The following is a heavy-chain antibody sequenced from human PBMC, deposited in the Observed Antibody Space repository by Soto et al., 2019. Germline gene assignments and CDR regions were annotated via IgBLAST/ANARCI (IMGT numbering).Heavy chain of an antibody. D-gene: IGHD2-21*02. CDR1: GGTFSSYA. J-gene: IGHJ6*02. CDR3: ANGRVTYVGVGYYYYYGMDV. CDR2: IIPIFGTA. V-gene: IGHV1-69*06. Sequence: QVQLVQSGAEVKKPGSSVKVSCKASGGTFSSYAISWVRQAPGQGLEWMGGIIPIFGTANDAQKFQGRVTITADKSTSTAYMELSSLRSEDTAVYYCANGRVTYVGVGYYYYYGMDVWGQGTTVTVSS.